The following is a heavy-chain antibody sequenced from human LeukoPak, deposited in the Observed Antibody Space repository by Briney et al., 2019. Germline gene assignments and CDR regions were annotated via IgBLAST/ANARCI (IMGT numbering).Heavy chain of an antibody. V-gene: IGHV1-18*01. CDR1: GYTFTSYG. Sequence: ASVTVSCTASGYTFTSYGISWVRQAPGQGLEWMGWISAYNGNTNYAQKLQGRVTMTTDTSTSTAYMELRSLRSDDTAVYSCARVVAAAGNRDDAFDIWGQGTMVTVSS. CDR3: ARVVAAAGNRDDAFDI. CDR2: ISAYNGNT. J-gene: IGHJ3*02. D-gene: IGHD6-13*01.